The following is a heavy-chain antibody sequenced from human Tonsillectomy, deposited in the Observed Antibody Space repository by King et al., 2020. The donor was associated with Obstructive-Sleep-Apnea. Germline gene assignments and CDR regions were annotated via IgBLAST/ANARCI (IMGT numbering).Heavy chain of an antibody. CDR3: AKAYSNGSGSYRANYAYGMDV. V-gene: IGHV3-23*04. J-gene: IGHJ6*02. Sequence: VQLVESGGGLVQPGGSLRLSCAASGFTFSSYALSWVRQAPGKGLEWVSAISGSGGSTDYADSVKGRFTISRDKSKNTLYLQMNGLRAEDTAVYYCAKAYSNGSGSYRANYAYGMDVWGQGTTVTVSS. CDR2: ISGSGGST. D-gene: IGHD3-10*01. CDR1: GFTFSSYA.